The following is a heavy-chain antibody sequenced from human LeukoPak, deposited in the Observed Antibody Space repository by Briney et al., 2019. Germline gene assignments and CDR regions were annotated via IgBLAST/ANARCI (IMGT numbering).Heavy chain of an antibody. CDR1: GFTFSSYA. V-gene: IGHV3-23*01. J-gene: IGHJ4*02. CDR3: ARAPYTTSWSNFDY. Sequence: PGGSLRLSCTASGFTFSSYAMSWVRQAPGKGLESVSVMYAAGSTYYADSVRGRFTISRDTSKNTLYLQMNSLRVEDTAIYYCARAPYTTSWSNFDYWGQGTLVTVSP. D-gene: IGHD3-16*01. CDR2: MYAAGST.